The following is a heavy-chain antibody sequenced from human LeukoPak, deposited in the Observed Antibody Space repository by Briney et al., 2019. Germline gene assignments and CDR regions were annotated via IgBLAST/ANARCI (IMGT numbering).Heavy chain of an antibody. J-gene: IGHJ4*02. CDR2: IRYDGSNK. CDR1: GFTFSSYG. CDR3: VRLTAAGRRTDFDY. Sequence: GSLRLSCAASGFTFSSYGMHWVRQAPGKGLEWVAFIRYDGSNKYYADSVKGRFTISRDNSKNTLYLQMNSLRTEDTAVYYCVRLTAAGRRTDFDYWGQGTLVTVSS. V-gene: IGHV3-30*02. D-gene: IGHD6-13*01.